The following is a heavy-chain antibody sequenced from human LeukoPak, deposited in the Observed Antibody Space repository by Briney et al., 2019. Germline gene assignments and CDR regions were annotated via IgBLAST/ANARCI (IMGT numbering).Heavy chain of an antibody. J-gene: IGHJ4*02. Sequence: SETLSLTCAVYGGSFSGYYWSWIRQHPGKGLEWIGYIYYSGSTYYNPSLKSRVTISVDTSKNQFSLKLSSVTAADTAVYYCARDRPGGSSLDYWGQGTLVTVSS. CDR1: GGSFSGYY. CDR3: ARDRPGGSSLDY. V-gene: IGHV4-31*11. D-gene: IGHD6-13*01. CDR2: IYYSGST.